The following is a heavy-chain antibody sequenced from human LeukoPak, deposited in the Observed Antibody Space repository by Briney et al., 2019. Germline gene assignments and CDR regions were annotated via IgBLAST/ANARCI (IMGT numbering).Heavy chain of an antibody. V-gene: IGHV1-2*02. J-gene: IGHJ4*02. CDR3: ARGHRSGSYYNPFRY. D-gene: IGHD3-10*01. CDR2: INPNSGGT. CDR1: GYTFTGYY. Sequence: ASEKVSCTASGYTFTGYYMRWVRHAPGQGLEWMGWINPNSGGTNYAQKFQGRVTMTRDTSISTAYMELSRLRSDDTAVYYCARGHRSGSYYNPFRYWGQGTLVTVSS.